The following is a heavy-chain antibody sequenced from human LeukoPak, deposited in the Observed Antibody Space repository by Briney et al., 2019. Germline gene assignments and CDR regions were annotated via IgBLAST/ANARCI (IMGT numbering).Heavy chain of an antibody. CDR1: GASISSYY. Sequence: SETLSLTCTVSGASISSYYWSWVRQPAGKGLEWVGLMYTSGSTNYNPSLKSRVNMSIDTSKNQLSLRLSSVTAADTAVYYCARTSDDFWSGWFDPWGQGTLVTVSS. D-gene: IGHD3-3*01. J-gene: IGHJ5*02. CDR2: MYTSGST. CDR3: ARTSDDFWSGWFDP. V-gene: IGHV4-4*07.